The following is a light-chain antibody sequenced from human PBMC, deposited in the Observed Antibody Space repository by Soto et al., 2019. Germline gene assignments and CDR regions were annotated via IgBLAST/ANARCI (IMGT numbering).Light chain of an antibody. Sequence: EIVMTQSPATLSVSPGERATLSCRASQSVSRNLAWYQQKPGQTPKLLIYVASTRATGIPARFSGSGSGTDFTLTISSLQSEDFAVYYCQQYNVWPLTFGGGTKVEFK. CDR2: VAS. CDR3: QQYNVWPLT. J-gene: IGKJ4*01. CDR1: QSVSRN. V-gene: IGKV3-15*01.